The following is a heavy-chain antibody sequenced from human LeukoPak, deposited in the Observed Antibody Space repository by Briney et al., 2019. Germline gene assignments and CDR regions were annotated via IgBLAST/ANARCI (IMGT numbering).Heavy chain of an antibody. J-gene: IGHJ4*02. Sequence: GRSLRLSCAASGFTFSSYGMHWVRQAPGKGLEWVAVISYDGSNKYYADSVKGRFTISRDNSKNTPYLQMNSLRAEDTAVYYCAKDHSSGWETRLDYWGQGTLVTVSS. CDR1: GFTFSSYG. CDR3: AKDHSSGWETRLDY. V-gene: IGHV3-30*18. D-gene: IGHD6-19*01. CDR2: ISYDGSNK.